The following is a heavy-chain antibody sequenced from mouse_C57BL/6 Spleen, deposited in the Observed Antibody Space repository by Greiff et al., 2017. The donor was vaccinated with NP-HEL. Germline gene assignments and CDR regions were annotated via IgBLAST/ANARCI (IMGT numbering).Heavy chain of an antibody. CDR3: AQAITTVVANAMDY. D-gene: IGHD1-1*01. Sequence: EVHLVESGGGLVKPGGSLKLSCAASGFTFSDYGMHWVRQAPEKGLEWVAYISSGSSTIYYADTVKGRFTISRDNAKNTLFLQMTSLRSEDTAMYYCAQAITTVVANAMDYWGQGTSVTVSS. V-gene: IGHV5-17*01. CDR1: GFTFSDYG. J-gene: IGHJ4*01. CDR2: ISSGSSTI.